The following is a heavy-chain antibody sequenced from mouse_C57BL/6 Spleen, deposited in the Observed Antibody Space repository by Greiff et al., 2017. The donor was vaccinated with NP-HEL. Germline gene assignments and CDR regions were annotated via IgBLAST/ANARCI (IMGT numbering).Heavy chain of an antibody. CDR3: ARGGEGY. J-gene: IGHJ2*01. Sequence: QVQLKQPGAELVKPGASVKLSCKASGYTFTSYWMQWVKQRPGQGLEWIGEIDPSDSYTNYNQKFKGKATLTVDTSSSTAYMQLSSLTSEDSAVYYCARGGEGYWGQGTTLTVSS. CDR1: GYTFTSYW. V-gene: IGHV1-50*01. CDR2: IDPSDSYT.